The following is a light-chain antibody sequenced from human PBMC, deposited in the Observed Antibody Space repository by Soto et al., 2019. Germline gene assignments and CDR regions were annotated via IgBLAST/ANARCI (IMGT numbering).Light chain of an antibody. V-gene: IGKV3-15*01. CDR2: GAS. CDR1: QSVSGN. Sequence: EIVMTQSPATLSVFPGERATLSCRASQSVSGNLAWYQQKPGQAPTLLIYGASARATGIPARFSGSGSGTEFTLTISSLQSEDFAVYYCQHYNNWPFTFGQGTKLEIK. J-gene: IGKJ2*01. CDR3: QHYNNWPFT.